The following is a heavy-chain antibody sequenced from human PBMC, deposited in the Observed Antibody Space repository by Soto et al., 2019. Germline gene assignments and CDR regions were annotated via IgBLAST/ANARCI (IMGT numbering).Heavy chain of an antibody. CDR3: TKDYHNYWSGYYHE. CDR2: ISWDSALI. D-gene: IGHD3-3*01. J-gene: IGHJ4*02. CDR1: GFTFDEYA. Sequence: EVQLVGSGGGLVQPGRSLRLSCAASGFTFDEYAMHWVRQAPGKGLEWVASISWDSALIEYADSVRGRFTISRDNAQSSLYLQMNSLRAEDTALYYCTKDYHNYWSGYYHEWGQGTLVTVSS. V-gene: IGHV3-9*01.